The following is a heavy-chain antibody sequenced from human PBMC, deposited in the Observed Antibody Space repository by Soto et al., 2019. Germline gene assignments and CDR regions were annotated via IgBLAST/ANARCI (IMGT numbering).Heavy chain of an antibody. Sequence: ASVKVSCKASGYTFTSYYMHWVRQAPGQGLEWMGIINPSGGSTSYAQKFQGRVTMTRDTSTSTVYMELSSLRSEDTAVYYCAREDMEDKYYYYGMDVWGQGTTVNVS. CDR1: GYTFTSYY. CDR2: INPSGGST. V-gene: IGHV1-46*01. J-gene: IGHJ6*02. CDR3: AREDMEDKYYYYGMDV. D-gene: IGHD1-1*01.